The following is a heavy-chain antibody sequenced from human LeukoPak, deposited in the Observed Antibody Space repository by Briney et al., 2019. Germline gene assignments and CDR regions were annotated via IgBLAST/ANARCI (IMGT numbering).Heavy chain of an antibody. CDR3: ARDYYDSSGYYPNNWFDP. CDR2: IYYSGST. V-gene: IGHV4-59*11. CDR1: GGSISSHY. J-gene: IGHJ5*02. D-gene: IGHD3-22*01. Sequence: SETLSLTCTVSGGSISSHYWSWIRQPPGKGLEWIGYIYYSGSTNYNPSLKRRVTISVDTSKNQFSLKLSSVTAADTAVYYCARDYYDSSGYYPNNWFDPWGQGTLVTVSS.